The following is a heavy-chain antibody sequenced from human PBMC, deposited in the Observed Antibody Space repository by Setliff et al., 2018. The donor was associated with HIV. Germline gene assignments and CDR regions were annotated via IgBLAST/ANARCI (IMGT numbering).Heavy chain of an antibody. J-gene: IGHJ4*02. V-gene: IGHV4-59*01. Sequence: SETLSLTCTVSRGSISRYYWSWIRQPPGKGLEWIGYIYYTGTTKYNPSLKSRVTMSVDTSKNQLSLKLSSLTAADTAVYYCASGEYSYGYRFDYWGQGTLVTVSS. CDR1: RGSISRYY. D-gene: IGHD5-18*01. CDR2: IYYTGTT. CDR3: ASGEYSYGYRFDY.